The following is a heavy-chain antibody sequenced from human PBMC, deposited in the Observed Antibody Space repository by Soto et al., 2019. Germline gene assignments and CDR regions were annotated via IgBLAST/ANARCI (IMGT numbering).Heavy chain of an antibody. D-gene: IGHD5-18*01. J-gene: IGHJ4*02. CDR2: ISYDGSIK. CDR1: GFTFSSYG. Sequence: QVPLVESGGGVVQPGRSLRLSCAASGFTFSSYGMHWVRQAPGKGLEWVAVISYDGSIKYYADSVKGRFTISRDNSKNTLYLQMNSLRAEDSAVYYCAKDHSFGYYFDYWGQGTLVTVSS. CDR3: AKDHSFGYYFDY. V-gene: IGHV3-30*18.